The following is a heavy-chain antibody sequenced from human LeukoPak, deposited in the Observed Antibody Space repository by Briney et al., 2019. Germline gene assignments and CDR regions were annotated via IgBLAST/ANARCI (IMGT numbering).Heavy chain of an antibody. CDR3: ARVAAAGTSYNWFDP. Sequence: GESLKISCKASGYSFSTSWIGWVRQMPGKGLEWMGIIYPSDSDTRYSPSFQGQVTISADKSISTAYLQWSSLKASDTAMYYCARVAAAGTSYNWFDPWGQGTLVTVSS. CDR1: GYSFSTSW. D-gene: IGHD6-13*01. CDR2: IYPSDSDT. V-gene: IGHV5-51*01. J-gene: IGHJ5*02.